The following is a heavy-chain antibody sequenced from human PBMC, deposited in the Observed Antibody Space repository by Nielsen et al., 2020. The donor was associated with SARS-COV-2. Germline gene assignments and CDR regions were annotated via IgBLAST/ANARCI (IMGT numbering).Heavy chain of an antibody. Sequence: KISCAASGFTFSSYAMSWVRQAPGQGLEWMGGIIPIFGTAKYAQKFQGRVTITADESTSTAYMELSSLRSEDTAVYYCARDRPGYSSGWRFGHDYWGQGTLVTVSS. V-gene: IGHV1-69*01. CDR2: IIPIFGTA. CDR3: ARDRPGYSSGWRFGHDY. D-gene: IGHD6-19*01. CDR1: GFTFSSYA. J-gene: IGHJ4*02.